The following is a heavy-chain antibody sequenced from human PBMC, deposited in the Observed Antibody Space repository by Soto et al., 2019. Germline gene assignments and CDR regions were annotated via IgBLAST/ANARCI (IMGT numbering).Heavy chain of an antibody. J-gene: IGHJ4*02. CDR1: GYTFTSYD. CDR3: ARERGGGYFDY. Sequence: QVQLVQSGAEVKKPGASVKVSCKASGYTFTSYDINWVRQATGQGLEWMGWMNPNSNNTGYAQKFQGRLTMTRNPSISTAYMGRRRLRSEDRAVNYCARERGGGYFDYWRQGTLVTVSS. D-gene: IGHD3-16*01. V-gene: IGHV1-8*01. CDR2: MNPNSNNT.